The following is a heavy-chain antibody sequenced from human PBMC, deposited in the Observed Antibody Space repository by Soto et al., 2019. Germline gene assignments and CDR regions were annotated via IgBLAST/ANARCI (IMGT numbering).Heavy chain of an antibody. V-gene: IGHV3-21*01. D-gene: IGHD2-2*01. CDR1: GFTFSSYS. CDR2: ISSSSSYI. Sequence: EVQLVESGGGLVQPGGSLRLSCAASGFTFSSYSMNWVRQAPGKGLEWVSSISSSSSYIYYADSVKGRFTISRDNAKNSLYLQMNSLRAEDTAVYYCARNYQLLYDYYYGMDVWGQGTTVTVSS. CDR3: ARNYQLLYDYYYGMDV. J-gene: IGHJ6*02.